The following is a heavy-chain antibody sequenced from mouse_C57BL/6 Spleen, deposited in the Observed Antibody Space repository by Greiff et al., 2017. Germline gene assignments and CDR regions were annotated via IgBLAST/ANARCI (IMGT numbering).Heavy chain of an antibody. V-gene: IGHV6-6*01. CDR1: GFTFSDAW. J-gene: IGHJ2*01. Sequence: EVKLVESGGGLVQPGGSMKLSCAASGFTFSDAWMDWVRQSPEKGLEWVAEIRNKANNHATYYAESVKGRFTISRDDSKSSVYLQMNSLRAEDTGIYYCTRGHYYGSSLFDYWGQGTTLTVSS. CDR3: TRGHYYGSSLFDY. CDR2: IRNKANNHAT. D-gene: IGHD1-1*01.